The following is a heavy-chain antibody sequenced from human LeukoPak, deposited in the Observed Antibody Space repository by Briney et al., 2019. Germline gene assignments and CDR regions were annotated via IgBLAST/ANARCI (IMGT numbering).Heavy chain of an antibody. D-gene: IGHD3-10*01. CDR2: IYYSGST. J-gene: IGHJ5*02. CDR3: ARHGSGTSLALYP. V-gene: IGHV4-59*08. CDR1: GGSTSSYY. Sequence: SETLSLTCTVSGGSTSSYYWSWIRQPPGKGLEWIGYIYYSGSTNYNPSLKSRVTISVDTSKNQFSLKLSSVTAADTAVYYCARHGSGTSLALYPWGQGTLVTVSS.